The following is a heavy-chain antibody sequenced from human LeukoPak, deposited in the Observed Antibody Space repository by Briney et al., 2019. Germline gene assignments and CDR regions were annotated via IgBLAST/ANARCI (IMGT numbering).Heavy chain of an antibody. Sequence: SETLSLTCTVSGGSISSSSYYWGWIRQPPGKGLEWIGSIYYSGSTYYNPSLKSRVTISVDTSKNQFSLKLSSVTAADTAVHYCSAYGSGSVGYYYYYMDVWGKGTTVTVSS. D-gene: IGHD3-10*01. CDR2: IYYSGST. V-gene: IGHV4-39*07. CDR1: GGSISSSSYY. J-gene: IGHJ6*03. CDR3: SAYGSGSVGYYYYYMDV.